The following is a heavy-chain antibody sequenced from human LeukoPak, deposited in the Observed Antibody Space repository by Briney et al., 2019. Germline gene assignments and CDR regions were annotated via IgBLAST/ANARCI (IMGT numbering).Heavy chain of an antibody. D-gene: IGHD6-13*01. CDR3: ARDRHGYFDY. CDR1: GFTFSDHY. V-gene: IGHV3-11*01. J-gene: IGHJ4*02. Sequence: GGALRLSCAASGFTFSDHYMIWLRQAPGKGLEAISYISHNGETKYYADSVKGRLSISRDNAKSSLYLQMNSLRVEDTAVYYCARDRHGYFDYWGQGTLVTVSS. CDR2: ISHNGETK.